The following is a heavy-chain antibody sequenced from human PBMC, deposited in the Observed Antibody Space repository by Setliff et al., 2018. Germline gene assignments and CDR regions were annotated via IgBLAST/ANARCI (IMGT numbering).Heavy chain of an antibody. V-gene: IGHV7-4-1*02. CDR3: ARGSRFGTIVYKGDYYMDV. CDR1: GYTFTNYA. D-gene: IGHD3-10*01. Sequence: ASVKVSCKASGYTFTNYAMTWMRQAPGQGLEYMGWINTNTGNPIYAQGFTGRFVFSLDTTVSTAYLQISSLKSEDTAVYYCARGSRFGTIVYKGDYYMDVWGKGTTVTVSS. J-gene: IGHJ6*03. CDR2: INTNTGNP.